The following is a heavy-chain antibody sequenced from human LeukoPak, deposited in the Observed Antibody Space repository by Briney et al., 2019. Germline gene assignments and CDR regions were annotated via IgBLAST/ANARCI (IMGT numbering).Heavy chain of an antibody. D-gene: IGHD5-12*01. J-gene: IGHJ4*02. CDR3: ARDPVDGYGHLDY. V-gene: IGHV1-2*02. Sequence: ASVKVSCKASGYTLTDHHIHWVRQAPGQGLEWMGWIKSNSGGIKYAEQFQGRVTMTRDASSSTVYMELSSLRSDDTATYYCARDPVDGYGHLDYWGQGIPVTVSS. CDR2: IKSNSGGI. CDR1: GYTLTDHH.